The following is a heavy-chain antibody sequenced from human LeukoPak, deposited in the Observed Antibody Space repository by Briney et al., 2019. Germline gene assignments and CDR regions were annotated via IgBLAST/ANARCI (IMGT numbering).Heavy chain of an antibody. CDR3: ARGVGDSSGWTFDY. CDR2: ISYDGTNK. CDR1: GFTSSSYA. D-gene: IGHD6-19*01. Sequence: GGSLRLSCAASGFTSSSYAMHWVRQAPGKGLEWVAVISYDGTNKYYADSVKGRFTISRDNSKNTLYLQMNSLRAEDTAVYYCARGVGDSSGWTFDYWGQGTLVTVSS. V-gene: IGHV3-30-3*01. J-gene: IGHJ4*02.